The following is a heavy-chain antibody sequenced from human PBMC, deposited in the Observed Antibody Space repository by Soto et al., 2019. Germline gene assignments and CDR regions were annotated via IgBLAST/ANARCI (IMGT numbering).Heavy chain of an antibody. Sequence: GGSLRLSCAASGFTFSSYAMSWVRQAPGKGLEWVSAISCSGGSTYYADSVKGRFTISSDKSKNTLYLQMNSLRAEDTAVYYGAKDKVAGTPYYFDYWGQGTLVTVSS. CDR1: GFTFSSYA. J-gene: IGHJ4*02. CDR3: AKDKVAGTPYYFDY. V-gene: IGHV3-23*01. CDR2: ISCSGGST. D-gene: IGHD6-19*01.